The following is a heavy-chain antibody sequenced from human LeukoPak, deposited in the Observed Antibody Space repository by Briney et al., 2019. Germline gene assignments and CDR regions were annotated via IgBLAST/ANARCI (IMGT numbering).Heavy chain of an antibody. J-gene: IGHJ4*02. D-gene: IGHD3-9*01. CDR1: GGSISSGGYY. Sequence: SQTLSLTCTVSGGSISSGGYYWSWIRQHPGKGLEWIGYIYYNGSTYYNPSLKSRVTISVDTSKNQFSLKLSSVTAADTAVYYCARGLRDILTGYSVFDYWGQGTLVTVSS. CDR2: IYYNGST. CDR3: ARGLRDILTGYSVFDY. V-gene: IGHV4-31*03.